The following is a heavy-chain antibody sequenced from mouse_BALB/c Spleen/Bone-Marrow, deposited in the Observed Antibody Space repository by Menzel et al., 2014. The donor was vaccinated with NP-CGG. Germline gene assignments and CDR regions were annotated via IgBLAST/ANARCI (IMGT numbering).Heavy chain of an antibody. J-gene: IGHJ2*01. CDR1: GFTFTDYY. D-gene: IGHD4-1*01. V-gene: IGHV7-3*02. CDR2: IRNKANGYTT. CDR3: TRDMGEILFDY. Sequence: EVHLVESGGGLVQPGGSLRLSCATSGFTFTDYYMNWVRQPPGKALEWLGFIRNKANGYTTEYSASVKGRFTISRDNSQSILYLQMNTLRVEDSATYYYTRDMGEILFDYWGQGTTLTVSS.